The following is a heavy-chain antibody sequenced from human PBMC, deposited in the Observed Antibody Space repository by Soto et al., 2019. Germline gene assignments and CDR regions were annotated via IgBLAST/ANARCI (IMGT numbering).Heavy chain of an antibody. CDR3: ARGYSGYGHFDY. V-gene: IGHV4-4*07. CDR2: FYTTGRA. CDR1: GGSISSSY. J-gene: IGHJ4*02. Sequence: SETLSLTCSVSGGSISSSYWNWIRQPAGKGLEWIGRFYTTGRASYNPSLKGRLTISVDTSKNQFSLKLSSVTAADTAVYYCARGYSGYGHFDYWGQGTLVTVS. D-gene: IGHD5-12*01.